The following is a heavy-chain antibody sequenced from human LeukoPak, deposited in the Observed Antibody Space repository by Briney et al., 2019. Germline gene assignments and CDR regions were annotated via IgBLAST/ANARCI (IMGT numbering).Heavy chain of an antibody. D-gene: IGHD4-23*01. Sequence: GGSLRLSCAASGFTLSSYSMNWVRQAPGKGLEWVSYISSSSSTIYYADSVKGRFTISRDNAKNSLYLQMNSLRAEDTALYYCARDGDTVLTRGYYYYMDVWGKGTTVTVSS. CDR2: ISSSSSTI. CDR3: ARDGDTVLTRGYYYYMDV. V-gene: IGHV3-48*04. J-gene: IGHJ6*03. CDR1: GFTLSSYS.